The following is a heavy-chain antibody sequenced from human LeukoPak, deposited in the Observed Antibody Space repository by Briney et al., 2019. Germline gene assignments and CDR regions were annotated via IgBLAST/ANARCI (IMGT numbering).Heavy chain of an antibody. CDR2: ISGSGGST. J-gene: IGHJ3*02. D-gene: IGHD3-22*01. CDR1: GFTFSSYG. Sequence: GGSLRLSCAASGFTFSSYGMSWVRQAPGKGLEWVSAISGSGGSTYYADSVKGRFTISRDNSKNTLYLQMNSLRAEDTAVYYCAKDRGYYDSLDAFDIWGQGTMVTVSS. V-gene: IGHV3-23*01. CDR3: AKDRGYYDSLDAFDI.